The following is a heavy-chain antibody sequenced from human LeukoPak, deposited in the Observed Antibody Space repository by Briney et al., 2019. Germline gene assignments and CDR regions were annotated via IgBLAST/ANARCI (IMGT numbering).Heavy chain of an antibody. V-gene: IGHV1-69*04. J-gene: IGHJ3*02. D-gene: IGHD6-13*01. CDR2: IIPILGIA. CDR3: ARESSPNAFDI. Sequence: SVKVSCKASGGTFSSYAISWVRQAPGQGLEWMGRIIPILGIANYAQKFQGRVTITADKSTSTAYMELSGLRSEDTAVYYCARESSPNAFDIWGQGTMVTVSS. CDR1: GGTFSSYA.